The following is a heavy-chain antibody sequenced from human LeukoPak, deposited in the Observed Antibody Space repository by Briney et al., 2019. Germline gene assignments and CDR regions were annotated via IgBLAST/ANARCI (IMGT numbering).Heavy chain of an antibody. D-gene: IGHD3-10*01. CDR1: GFTFSRYA. Sequence: GGSLRLSCAASGFTFSRYAMSWVPQAPGKGVEWGSDISGSGGSTYYPDSVKGRFTISRDNSKNTLYLQMNSLRAEDTAVYYCAKDGNYYGSGSYRDYWGQGTLVTVSS. J-gene: IGHJ4*02. CDR2: ISGSGGST. CDR3: AKDGNYYGSGSYRDY. V-gene: IGHV3-23*01.